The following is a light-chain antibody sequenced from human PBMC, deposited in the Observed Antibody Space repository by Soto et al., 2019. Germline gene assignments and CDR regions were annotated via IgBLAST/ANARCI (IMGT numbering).Light chain of an antibody. J-gene: IGKJ5*01. CDR1: QSVSSSY. V-gene: IGKV3D-20*01. CDR3: QQYGSSPIT. CDR2: DAS. Sequence: EVVLSQSPATLSLSPGERATLSCRASQSVSSSYLAWYQQKPGLAPRLLIYDASSRATGIPDRFSGSGSGTDFTLTISSLEPEDFAVYYCQQYGSSPITFGQGTRLEIK.